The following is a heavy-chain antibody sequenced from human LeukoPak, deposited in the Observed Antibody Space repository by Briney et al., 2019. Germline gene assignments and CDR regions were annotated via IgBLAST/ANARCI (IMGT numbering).Heavy chain of an antibody. V-gene: IGHV4-34*01. CDR1: GGSFSGYY. CDR3: ARHRGYCSSTSCYYNWFDP. Sequence: SETQSLTCAVYGGSFSGYYWSWIRQPPGKGLEWIGEINHSGSTNYNPSLKSRVTISVDTSKNQFSLKLSSVTAADTAVYYCARHRGYCSSTSCYYNWFDPWGQGTLVTVSS. J-gene: IGHJ5*02. CDR2: INHSGST. D-gene: IGHD2-2*01.